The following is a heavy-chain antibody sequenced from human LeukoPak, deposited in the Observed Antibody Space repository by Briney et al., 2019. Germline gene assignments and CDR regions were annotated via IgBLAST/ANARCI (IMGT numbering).Heavy chain of an antibody. D-gene: IGHD6-13*01. V-gene: IGHV3-23*01. CDR3: AKDRYSSSWYDY. CDR2: ISGSGGST. Sequence: GGSLRLSCAASEFTFSSYAMSWVRQAPGKGLEWVSAISGSGGSTYYADSVKGRFTISRDNSKNTLYLQMNSLRAEDTAVYYCAKDRYSSSWYDYWGQGTLVTVSS. CDR1: EFTFSSYA. J-gene: IGHJ4*02.